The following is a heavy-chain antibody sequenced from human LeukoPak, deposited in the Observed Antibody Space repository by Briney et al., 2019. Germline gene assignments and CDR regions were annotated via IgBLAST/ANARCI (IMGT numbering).Heavy chain of an antibody. Sequence: ASVKDSCKASGYTFTSYGISWVRQAPGQGLEWMGCISAYNGNTNYAQKLQGRVTMTTDTSTSTAYMELRSLRSDDTAVYYCARDRSDWNYVDYWGQGTLVTVSS. CDR1: GYTFTSYG. CDR2: ISAYNGNT. V-gene: IGHV1-18*01. J-gene: IGHJ4*02. CDR3: ARDRSDWNYVDY. D-gene: IGHD3/OR15-3a*01.